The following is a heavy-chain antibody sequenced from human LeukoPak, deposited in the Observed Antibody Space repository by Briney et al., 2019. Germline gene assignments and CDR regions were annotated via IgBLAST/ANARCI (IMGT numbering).Heavy chain of an antibody. CDR3: AQSQYYFGSGSHDY. D-gene: IGHD3-10*01. CDR1: GFTFSSYW. CDR2: IKQDGSEK. J-gene: IGHJ4*02. V-gene: IGHV3-7*03. Sequence: GGSLRLSCAASGFTFSSYWMSWVRQAPGKGLEWVANIKQDGSEKYYVDSVKSRFTISRDNAKNSLYLQMNSLRAEDTAVYYCAQSQYYFGSGSHDYWGQGTLVTVSS.